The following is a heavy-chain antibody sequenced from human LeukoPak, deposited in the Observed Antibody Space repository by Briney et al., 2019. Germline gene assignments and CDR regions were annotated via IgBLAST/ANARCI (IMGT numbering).Heavy chain of an antibody. CDR2: ISSGSSTI. CDR3: VKDYYVMDV. CDR1: GFTFSEYY. J-gene: IGHJ6*02. V-gene: IGHV3-11*01. Sequence: PGGSLRLSCAASGFTFSEYYMSWIRQAPGKGLEWVSYISSGSSTIYYADSVKGRFTISRDNAKNSVYLQMNSLRAEDTAVYYCVKDYYVMDVWGQGTTVTVSS.